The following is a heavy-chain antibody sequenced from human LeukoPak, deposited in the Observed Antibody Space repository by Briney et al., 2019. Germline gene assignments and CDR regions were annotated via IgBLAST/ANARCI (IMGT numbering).Heavy chain of an antibody. CDR2: ISAYNGNT. CDR3: ARDSITIFGVDHYGMDV. CDR1: GYTFTSYG. Sequence: ASVKVSCKASGYTFTSYGISWVRQAPGQGLEWIGWISAYNGNTNYAQKLQGRVTMTTDTSTSTAYMELRSLRSDDTAVYYCARDSITIFGVDHYGMDVWGQGTTVTVSS. V-gene: IGHV1-18*01. J-gene: IGHJ6*02. D-gene: IGHD3-3*01.